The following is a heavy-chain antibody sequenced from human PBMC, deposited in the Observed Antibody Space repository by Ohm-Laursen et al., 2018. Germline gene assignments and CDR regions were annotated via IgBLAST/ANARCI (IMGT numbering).Heavy chain of an antibody. CDR3: ARATKGAFDF. J-gene: IGHJ3*01. V-gene: IGHV3-7*01. Sequence: GSLRLSCSASGFSFSSYWMTWARQAPGKGLEWVASINIGGSETYYVDSVKGRFSISRDDARNSLYLQLNTLRAEDTAVYYCARATKGAFDFWGQGAMVTVSS. CDR1: GFSFSSYW. CDR2: INIGGSET.